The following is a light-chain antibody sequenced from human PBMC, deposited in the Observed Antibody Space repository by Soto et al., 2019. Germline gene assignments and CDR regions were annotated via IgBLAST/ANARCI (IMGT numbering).Light chain of an antibody. V-gene: IGKV3-11*01. Sequence: ELVLTQSPATLSLSPGERATLSCRASQSVSSYLAWYQQKPGQAPTLLIYDASNRATGIPARFSGSGSGTDFTLTISSLEPEDFAVYYCQQRSNWPLTFGGGTKVDI. J-gene: IGKJ4*01. CDR1: QSVSSY. CDR2: DAS. CDR3: QQRSNWPLT.